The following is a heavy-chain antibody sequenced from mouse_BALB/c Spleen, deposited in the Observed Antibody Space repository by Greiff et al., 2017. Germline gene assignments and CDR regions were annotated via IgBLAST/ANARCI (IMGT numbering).Heavy chain of an antibody. D-gene: IGHD2-2*01. V-gene: IGHV1S56*01. CDR2: IYPGNVNT. CDR1: GYTFTSYY. Sequence: QVQLQQSGPELVKPGASVRISCKASGYTFTSYYIHWVKQRPGQGLEWIGWIYPGNVNTKYNEKFKGKATLTADKSSSTAYMQLSSLTSEDSAVYFCARGGYDGYFDVWGAGTTVTVSS. CDR3: ARGGYDGYFDV. J-gene: IGHJ1*01.